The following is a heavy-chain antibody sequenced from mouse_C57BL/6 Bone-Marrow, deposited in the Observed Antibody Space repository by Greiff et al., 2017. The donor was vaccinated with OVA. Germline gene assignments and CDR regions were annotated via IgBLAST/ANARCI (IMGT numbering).Heavy chain of an antibody. V-gene: IGHV1-72*01. CDR2: IDPNRGGT. Sequence: VKQSCKASGYTFTSYWMHWVKQRPGRGLEWIGRIDPNRGGTKYNEKFKSKATLTVDNPSSTAYMQLSSLTSEDSAVYYCARDYYGSSWFAYWGQGTLVTVSA. CDR3: ARDYYGSSWFAY. CDR1: GYTFTSYW. D-gene: IGHD1-1*01. J-gene: IGHJ3*01.